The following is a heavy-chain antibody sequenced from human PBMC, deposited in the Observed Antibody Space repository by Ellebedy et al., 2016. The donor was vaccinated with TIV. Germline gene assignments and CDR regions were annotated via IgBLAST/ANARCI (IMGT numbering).Heavy chain of an antibody. CDR1: GFTFSSYG. D-gene: IGHD3-16*01. J-gene: IGHJ4*02. CDR3: AKDLRGVITFGGVNCFDY. CDR2: IWYDGSNK. V-gene: IGHV3-33*06. Sequence: GESLKISCAASGFTFSSYGMHWVRQAPGKGLEWVAVIWYDGSNKYYADSVKGRFTISRDNSKNTLYLQMNSLRAEDTAVYYCAKDLRGVITFGGVNCFDYWGQGTLVTVSS.